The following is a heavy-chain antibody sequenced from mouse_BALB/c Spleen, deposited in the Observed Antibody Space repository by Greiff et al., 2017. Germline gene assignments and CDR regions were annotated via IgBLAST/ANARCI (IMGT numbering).Heavy chain of an antibody. V-gene: IGHV14-4*02. CDR1: GFNIKDYY. Sequence: EGQLQESGAELVRSGASVKLSCTASGFNIKDYYMHWVKQRPEQGLEWIGWIDPENGDTEYAPKFQGKATMTADTSSNTAYLQLSSLTSEDTAVYYCNGGDYYGSSYFDDWGQGTTLTVSS. D-gene: IGHD1-1*01. J-gene: IGHJ2*01. CDR3: NGGDYYGSSYFDD. CDR2: IDPENGDT.